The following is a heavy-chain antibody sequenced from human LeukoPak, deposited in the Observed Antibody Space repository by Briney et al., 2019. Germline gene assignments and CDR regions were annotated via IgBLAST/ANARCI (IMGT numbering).Heavy chain of an antibody. CDR3: ARQVVYYYHFDY. CDR1: GYSFTSYW. D-gene: IGHD3-22*01. Sequence: GESLKISCKASGYSFTSYWIGWVRQLPGKGLEWMAIIYPDDSDTRYSPTFQGQVTISADKSISTAYLQWSSLAASDTAMYYCARQVVYYYHFDYWGQGTLVTVSS. V-gene: IGHV5-51*01. CDR2: IYPDDSDT. J-gene: IGHJ4*02.